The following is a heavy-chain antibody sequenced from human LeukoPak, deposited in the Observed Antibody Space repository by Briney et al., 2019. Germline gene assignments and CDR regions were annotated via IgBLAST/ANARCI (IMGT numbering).Heavy chain of an antibody. D-gene: IGHD1-26*01. CDR3: AKIRGVSLSGSYFDS. CDR1: GYSFTTYW. Sequence: GESLEISCKGSGYSFTTYWIGWVRQMPGKGLEWMCIIYPGDSDTTYSPSFQGQVTISADKSISSAYVQWSSLKASDTAMYDCAKIRGVSLSGSYFDSWGQGTLVIVSS. V-gene: IGHV5-51*01. CDR2: IYPGDSDT. J-gene: IGHJ4*02.